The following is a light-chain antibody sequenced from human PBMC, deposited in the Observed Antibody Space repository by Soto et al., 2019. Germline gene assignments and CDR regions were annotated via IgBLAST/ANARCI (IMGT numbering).Light chain of an antibody. J-gene: IGLJ3*02. CDR3: SSYTSSSTWV. V-gene: IGLV2-14*01. Sequence: QPASVSGSPGQSITISCTGTSSDVGGYNYVSWYQQHPGKAPKLMIYDVSNRPSGVSNRFSGSKSGNTASLTISGLQAEDEADYYCSSYTSSSTWVFGGGTKLTVL. CDR2: DVS. CDR1: SSDVGGYNY.